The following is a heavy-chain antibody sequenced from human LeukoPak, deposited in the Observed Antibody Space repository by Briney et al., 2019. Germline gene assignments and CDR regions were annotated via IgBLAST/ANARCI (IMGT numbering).Heavy chain of an antibody. CDR2: ISTRDSTI. CDR3: ARFSFGGKVN. Sequence: GGSLRLSCRVSGFTFSRYDVNWLRRAPGKALEGVSYISTRDSTIYYGVSEKAIFTIHRQRAKHSLYLHMSSVRAEHTAVYYCARFSFGGKVNWGQGTLVTVSS. V-gene: IGHV3-48*03. J-gene: IGHJ4*02. D-gene: IGHD3-10*01. CDR1: GFTFSRYD.